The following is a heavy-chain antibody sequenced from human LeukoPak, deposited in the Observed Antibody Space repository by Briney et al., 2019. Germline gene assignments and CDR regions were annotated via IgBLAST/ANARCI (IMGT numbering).Heavy chain of an antibody. V-gene: IGHV3-30*04. CDR3: ARDSYYYDSSGYYGDFDY. J-gene: IGHJ4*02. CDR2: ISYDGSNK. Sequence: PGGSLRLSCAASGFTFSSYAMHWVRQAPGKGLEWVAVISYDGSNKYYADSVKGRFTISRDNSKNTLYLQMNSLRAEDTAVYYCARDSYYYDSSGYYGDFDYWGQGTLVTVSS. CDR1: GFTFSSYA. D-gene: IGHD3-22*01.